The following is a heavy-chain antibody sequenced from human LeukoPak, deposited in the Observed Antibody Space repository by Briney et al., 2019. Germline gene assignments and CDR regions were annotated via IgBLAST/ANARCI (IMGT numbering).Heavy chain of an antibody. D-gene: IGHD3-10*01. V-gene: IGHV3-48*03. CDR2: IKSSGTTI. CDR3: AREDASGSLFDY. CDR1: GFTFSSYE. J-gene: IGHJ4*02. Sequence: GGSLRLSCAASGFTFSSYEMSWVRQAPGKGLEWVSYIKSSGTTIYYTDSVKGRFTISRDNAKNSLYLQMNSLRAEDTAVYYCAREDASGSLFDYWGQGILVTVSS.